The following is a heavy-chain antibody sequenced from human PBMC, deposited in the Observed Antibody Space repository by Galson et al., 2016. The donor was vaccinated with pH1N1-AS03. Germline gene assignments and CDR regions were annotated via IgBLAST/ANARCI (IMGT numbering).Heavy chain of an antibody. V-gene: IGHV3-30*04. D-gene: IGHD1-26*01. CDR1: GFTISSLT. Sequence: SLRLSCAASGFTISSLTMHWVRQTPDKGLEWLAVISYDGSDRYYADSVKGRLTISRDNSKNTVYLQMNSLRGDDTAVYFCASRGGLSGASAVYGMDVWGRGTAVTVSS. CDR2: ISYDGSDR. J-gene: IGHJ6*02. CDR3: ASRGGLSGASAVYGMDV.